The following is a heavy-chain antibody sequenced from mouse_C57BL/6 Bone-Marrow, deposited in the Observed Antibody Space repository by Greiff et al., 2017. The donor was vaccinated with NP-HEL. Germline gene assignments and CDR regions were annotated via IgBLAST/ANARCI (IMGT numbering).Heavy chain of an antibody. CDR3: AISAVAFAY. CDR1: GYSFTGYY. J-gene: IGHJ2*01. D-gene: IGHD1-1*01. Sequence: EVKLVESGPELVKPGASVKISCKASGYSFTGYYMHWVKQSHGNILDWIGDIDPYNGVTSYNQKLQGKATLTVDKSSSKAYMELPSLTSEDSAVYSCAISAVAFAYWGQGTTLTVSS. V-gene: IGHV1-31*01. CDR2: IDPYNGVT.